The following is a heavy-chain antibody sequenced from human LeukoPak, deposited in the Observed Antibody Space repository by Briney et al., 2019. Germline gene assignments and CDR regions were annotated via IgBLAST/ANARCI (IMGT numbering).Heavy chain of an antibody. V-gene: IGHV1-69*04. CDR1: GYTFTSYG. D-gene: IGHD3-10*01. J-gene: IGHJ6*02. CDR2: IIPILGMV. CDR3: ARGNMGRLNYYVLDL. Sequence: GASVKVSCKASGYTFTSYGISWVRQAPGQGLDWMGRIIPILGMVNYARKFQGRVTITADTSTRTVYMELSSLTSEDTAVYYCARGNMGRLNYYVLDLWGQGTTVIVSS.